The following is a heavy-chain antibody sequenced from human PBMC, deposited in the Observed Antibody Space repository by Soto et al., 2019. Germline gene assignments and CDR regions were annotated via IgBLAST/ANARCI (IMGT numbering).Heavy chain of an antibody. Sequence: WASVKVSCKTSGYTFTDYYTHWVRQAPGQGLEWMGWMNPKSGGAYFAQKFQGRVTLTRDTSIGTAYIEVNSLTSDDTAVYFCTREHIENSDGLYDAFDIWGQGTRVTVSS. CDR1: GYTFTDYY. J-gene: IGHJ3*02. CDR3: TREHIENSDGLYDAFDI. CDR2: MNPKSGGA. D-gene: IGHD5-18*01. V-gene: IGHV1-2*02.